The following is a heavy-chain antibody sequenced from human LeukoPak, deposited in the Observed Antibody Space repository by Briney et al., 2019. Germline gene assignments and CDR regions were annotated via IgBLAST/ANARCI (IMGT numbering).Heavy chain of an antibody. V-gene: IGHV3-48*01. J-gene: IGHJ4*02. CDR1: GFTFSSYS. Sequence: GGSLRLSCAASGFTFSSYSMNWVRQAPGKGLEWVSYISSSSSTIYYADSVKGRFTISRDNAKNSLYLQMNSLRAEDTAVYYCAKQHLRLGELCYFDYWGQGTLVTVSS. CDR3: AKQHLRLGELCYFDY. D-gene: IGHD3-16*01. CDR2: ISSSSSTI.